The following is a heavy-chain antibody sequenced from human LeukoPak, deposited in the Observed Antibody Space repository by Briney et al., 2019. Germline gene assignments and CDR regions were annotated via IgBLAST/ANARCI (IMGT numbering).Heavy chain of an antibody. J-gene: IGHJ3*02. D-gene: IGHD6-13*01. CDR2: ISNSGST. Sequence: SETLSLTCTVSNDSIKDYYWNWIRQPPGKGLEWIGFISNSGSTNYNPSLKSRVTISIDTSKRQFSLKLSSVTAADTAVYYCARYEVGNSWAQAFDIWGQGTMVTVSS. CDR1: NDSIKDYY. V-gene: IGHV4-59*01. CDR3: ARYEVGNSWAQAFDI.